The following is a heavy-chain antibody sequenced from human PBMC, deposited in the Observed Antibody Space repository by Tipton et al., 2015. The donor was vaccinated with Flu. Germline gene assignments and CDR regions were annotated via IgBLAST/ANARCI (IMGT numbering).Heavy chain of an antibody. CDR3: ATLGNSGTDGFDI. Sequence: SLRLSCAASGFTFGDYAMHWVRQAPGKGLQWVSVIYRGGTTYVADSVKGRCTISRDNSKNTLYLQWNSLTTEDTAVYYCATLGNSGTDGFDIWGQGTMVTISS. V-gene: IGHV3-66*02. D-gene: IGHD5-12*01. CDR1: GFTFGDYA. J-gene: IGHJ3*02. CDR2: IYRGGTT.